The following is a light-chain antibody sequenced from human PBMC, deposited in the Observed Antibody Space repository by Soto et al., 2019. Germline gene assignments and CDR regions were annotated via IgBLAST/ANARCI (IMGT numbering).Light chain of an antibody. CDR3: LQDYDYPWT. J-gene: IGKJ1*01. Sequence: AIPMTQSPSSLSASVGDRVTVTCRASQGVGNDLGWYQHKPGKAPKLLIFAASTLQTGVPSRFSGSGSGTDFTLIISGLQAEDSATYYCLQDYDYPWTFGQGTKVEIK. CDR1: QGVGND. V-gene: IGKV1-6*01. CDR2: AAS.